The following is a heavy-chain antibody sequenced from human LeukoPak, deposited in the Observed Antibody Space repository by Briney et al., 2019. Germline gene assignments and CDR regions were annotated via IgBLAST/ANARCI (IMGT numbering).Heavy chain of an antibody. Sequence: PSETLSLTCTVSGGSISSGGYYWSWIRQHPGKGLEWIGYIYYSGSTYYNPSLKSRVTISVDTSKNQFSLKLSSVTAADTAVYYCAREKIAVAGTGRHNWLDPWGQGTLVTVSS. J-gene: IGHJ5*02. CDR3: AREKIAVAGTGRHNWLDP. CDR2: IYYSGST. V-gene: IGHV4-31*03. CDR1: GGSISSGGYY. D-gene: IGHD6-19*01.